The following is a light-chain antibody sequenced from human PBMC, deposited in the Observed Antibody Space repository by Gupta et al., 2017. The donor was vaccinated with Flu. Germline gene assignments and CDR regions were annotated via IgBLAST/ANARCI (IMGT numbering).Light chain of an antibody. V-gene: IGLV1-44*01. CDR3: AAWDDILSSYV. CDR1: SSTIGSNS. Sequence: QSVLPQPPSVSATPGQRVTISCSGASSTIGSNSVNWYQQLPGTAPKLLIYSNDQRPSGVPDRFSGSKSGTSASLAISGLQSEDEVDYYCAAWDDILSSYVFGTGTRVTVL. J-gene: IGLJ1*01. CDR2: SND.